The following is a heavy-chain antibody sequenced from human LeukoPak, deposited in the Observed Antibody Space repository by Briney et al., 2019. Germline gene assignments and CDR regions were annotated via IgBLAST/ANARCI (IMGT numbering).Heavy chain of an antibody. Sequence: GRSLRLSCAASGFTFSSFGMHWVRQAPGKGLEWVAVISSDGVNKYSADSVKGRFTISRDNSKNTLYLQMNSLRAADMAVYYCAKGQNYYDGSGYYSTDYWGQGTPVTVSS. J-gene: IGHJ4*02. CDR3: AKGQNYYDGSGYYSTDY. CDR1: GFTFSSFG. V-gene: IGHV3-30*18. D-gene: IGHD3-22*01. CDR2: ISSDGVNK.